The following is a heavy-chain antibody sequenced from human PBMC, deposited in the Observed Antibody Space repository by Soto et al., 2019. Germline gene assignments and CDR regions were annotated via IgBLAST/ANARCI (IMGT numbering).Heavy chain of an antibody. CDR3: AGGRSSSWYDGFDY. D-gene: IGHD6-13*01. J-gene: IGHJ4*02. Sequence: ASVKVSCKASGYTFTSYGISWVRQAPGQGLEWMGWISAYNGNTNYAQKLQGRVTMTTDTTTSTAYKELRSLRSDDTAVYYSAGGRSSSWYDGFDYWGQGTLVTVS. CDR2: ISAYNGNT. CDR1: GYTFTSYG. V-gene: IGHV1-18*01.